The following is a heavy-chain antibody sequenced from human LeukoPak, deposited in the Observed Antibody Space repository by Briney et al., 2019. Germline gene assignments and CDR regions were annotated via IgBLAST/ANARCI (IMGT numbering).Heavy chain of an antibody. V-gene: IGHV3-30*18. CDR2: ISYDGSNK. D-gene: IGHD6-13*01. CDR3: AKDGYYSSSWYYYYYGMDV. Sequence: GGSLRLSCAASGFTFSSYGMHWVRQAPGKGLEWVAVISYDGSNKYYADSVKGRFTISRDNSKNTLYLQMNSLRAEDTAVYYCAKDGYYSSSWYYYYYGMDVWGQGTTVTVSS. J-gene: IGHJ6*02. CDR1: GFTFSSYG.